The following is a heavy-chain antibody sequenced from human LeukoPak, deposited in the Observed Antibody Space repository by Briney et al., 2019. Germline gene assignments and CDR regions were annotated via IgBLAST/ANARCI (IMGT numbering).Heavy chain of an antibody. CDR2: INPNSGGT. J-gene: IGHJ5*02. Sequence: ASVKVSCKASGYTLTGYYMHWVRQAPGQGLEWMGWINPNSGGTNYAQKFQGRVTMTRDTSISTAYMELSRLRSDDTAVYYCARGGIAASPPRYSWFDPWGQGTLVTVSS. D-gene: IGHD6-13*01. V-gene: IGHV1-2*02. CDR1: GYTLTGYY. CDR3: ARGGIAASPPRYSWFDP.